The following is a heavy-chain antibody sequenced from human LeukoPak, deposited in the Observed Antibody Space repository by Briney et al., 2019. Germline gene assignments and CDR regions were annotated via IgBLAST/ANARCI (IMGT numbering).Heavy chain of an antibody. Sequence: GRSLRLSCVASGFTFSYYDIHWVRQAPRKGLEWVSYISSSGSTIYYADSVKGRFTVSRDNAKNSLYLQMNSLRAEDTALYFCARDKVGARYYFDYWGQGTLVTVSS. V-gene: IGHV3-48*03. CDR1: GFTFSYYD. CDR3: ARDKVGARYYFDY. J-gene: IGHJ4*02. CDR2: ISSSGSTI. D-gene: IGHD1-26*01.